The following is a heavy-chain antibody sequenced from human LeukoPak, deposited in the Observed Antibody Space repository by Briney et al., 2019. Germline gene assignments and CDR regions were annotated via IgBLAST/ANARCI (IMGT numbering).Heavy chain of an antibody. V-gene: IGHV3-33*08. D-gene: IGHD3-22*01. Sequence: GRSLRLSCAASGFTFSSYGMHWVRQAPGKGLEWVALIWFDGSNKYYADSVKGRFTISRENSKNTLYLQMNSLRAEDTAVYYCARGVGDSSGYYYYFDYWGQGTLVTVSS. CDR2: IWFDGSNK. CDR1: GFTFSSYG. J-gene: IGHJ4*02. CDR3: ARGVGDSSGYYYYFDY.